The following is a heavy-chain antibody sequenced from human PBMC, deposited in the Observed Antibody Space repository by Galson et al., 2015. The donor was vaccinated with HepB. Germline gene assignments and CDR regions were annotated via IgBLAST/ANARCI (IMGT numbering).Heavy chain of an antibody. CDR1: GFTLGSYA. V-gene: IGHV3-23*01. CDR2: ISGLGT. D-gene: IGHD3/OR15-3a*01. J-gene: IGHJ4*02. CDR3: AKGQATRTDFDY. Sequence: SLRLSCAASGFTLGSYAMCWVRQAPGKGLEWVSGISGLGTFYAGSVKGRFTISRDSSKNVLYLQMNNLRAEDTAIYYCAKGQATRTDFDYWGQGTLVTVSS.